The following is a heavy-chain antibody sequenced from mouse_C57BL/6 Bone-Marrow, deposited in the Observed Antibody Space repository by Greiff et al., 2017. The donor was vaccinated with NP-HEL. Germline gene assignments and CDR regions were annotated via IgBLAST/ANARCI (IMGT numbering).Heavy chain of an antibody. CDR3: TRDRGDYGSIHWYFDV. V-gene: IGHV5-9-1*02. CDR1: GFTFSSYA. Sequence: EVKLMESGEGLVKPGGSLKLSCAASGFTFSSYAMSWVRQTPEKRLEWVAYISSGGDYIYYADTVKGRFTISRDNARNTLYLQMSSLKSEDTAMYYCTRDRGDYGSIHWYFDVWGTGTTVTVSS. J-gene: IGHJ1*03. D-gene: IGHD1-1*01. CDR2: ISSGGDYI.